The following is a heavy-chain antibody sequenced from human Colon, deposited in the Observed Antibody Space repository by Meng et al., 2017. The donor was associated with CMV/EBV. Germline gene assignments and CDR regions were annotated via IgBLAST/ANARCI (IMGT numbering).Heavy chain of an antibody. J-gene: IGHJ6*02. V-gene: IGHV3-48*03. D-gene: IGHD3-3*01. CDR3: ARAPLTVFGAAAPYAYHGMDV. Sequence: GESLKISCVGSGFTFSDFEMNWVRQAPGKGLEWVASISGSSNDIDYADPAKGRFTITRDNAKKSLYLQMNSLTVGDTAVYYCARAPLTVFGAAAPYAYHGMDVWGQGTTVTVSS. CDR2: ISGSSNDI. CDR1: GFTFSDFE.